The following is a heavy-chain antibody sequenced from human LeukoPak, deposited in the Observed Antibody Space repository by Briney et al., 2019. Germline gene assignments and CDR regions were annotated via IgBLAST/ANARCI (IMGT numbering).Heavy chain of an antibody. CDR3: AKAMGVSGGDLADY. J-gene: IGHJ4*02. CDR1: GYTFTGYY. Sequence: GASVKVSYKASGYTFTGYYMHWVRQAPGQGLEWMGWINPNSGGTNYAQKFQGRVTMTRDTSISTAYMELSRLRSDDTAVYYCAKAMGVSGGDLADYWGQGTLVTVSS. V-gene: IGHV1-2*02. D-gene: IGHD1-26*01. CDR2: INPNSGGT.